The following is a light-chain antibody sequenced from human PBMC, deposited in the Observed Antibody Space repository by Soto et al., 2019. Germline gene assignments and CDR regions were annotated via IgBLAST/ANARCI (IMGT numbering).Light chain of an antibody. V-gene: IGLV2-8*01. Sequence: QSALTQPPSASASPGQSVTISCTGTSSDVGGYNYVSWYQQHPGKAPKLMIYEVSRRASGVPDRFSGSKSGNTASLTVSGLQAEDEADYYCSAYAGSNSYVFGTGTKVTVL. J-gene: IGLJ1*01. CDR1: SSDVGGYNY. CDR2: EVS. CDR3: SAYAGSNSYV.